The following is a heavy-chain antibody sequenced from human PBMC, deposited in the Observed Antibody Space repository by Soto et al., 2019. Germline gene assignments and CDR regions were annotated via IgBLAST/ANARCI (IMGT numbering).Heavy chain of an antibody. D-gene: IGHD2-15*01. J-gene: IGHJ6*02. CDR2: IIPIFGTA. V-gene: IGHV1-69*13. CDR3: ARGQGYCSGGSCYSGDYYYGMDV. CDR1: GVTFSSYA. Sequence: SVKVSCKASGVTFSSYAISWVRQAPGQGLEWMGGIIPIFGTANYAQKFQGRVTITADESTSTAYMELSSLRSEDTAVYYCARGQGYCSGGSCYSGDYYYGMDVWGQGTTVTVSS.